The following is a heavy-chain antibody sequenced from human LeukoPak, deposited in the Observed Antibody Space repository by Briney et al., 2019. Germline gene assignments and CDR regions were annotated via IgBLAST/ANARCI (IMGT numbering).Heavy chain of an antibody. J-gene: IGHJ3*02. CDR3: AASITPNAFDI. CDR1: GFTFSSYE. V-gene: IGHV3-48*03. Sequence: PGGSLRLSCAASGFTFSSYEMNWVRQAPGKGLEWVSYISSSGSTIYYADSVKGRFTISRDNAKNSLYLQMNSLRAEDTAVYYWAASITPNAFDIWGQGTMVTVSS. CDR2: ISSSGSTI. D-gene: IGHD4-23*01.